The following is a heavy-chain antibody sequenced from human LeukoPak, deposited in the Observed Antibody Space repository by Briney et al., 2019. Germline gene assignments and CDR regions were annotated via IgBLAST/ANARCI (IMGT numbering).Heavy chain of an antibody. D-gene: IGHD1-1*01. CDR1: GFTFTSSA. J-gene: IGHJ6*02. CDR2: IVVGGGNT. Sequence: APVKVSCKASGFTFTSSAVQWVRQARGQRLEWIGWIVVGGGNTNYAQKFQERVTITTDMSTSTAYMELTSLRSEDTAVYYCAAADSNDGRRKYYYYGVDVWGQGTTVTVSS. V-gene: IGHV1-58*01. CDR3: AAADSNDGRRKYYYYGVDV.